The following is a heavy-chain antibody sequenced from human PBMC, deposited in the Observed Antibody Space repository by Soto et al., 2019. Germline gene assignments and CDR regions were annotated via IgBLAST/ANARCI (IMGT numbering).Heavy chain of an antibody. CDR1: GYSFTSYW. CDR3: ARPMYADSLDYGMDV. D-gene: IGHD3-9*01. V-gene: IGHV5-51*01. Sequence: GESLKISCKGSGYSFTSYWIGWVRQMPGKGLEWMGIIYPGDSDTRYSPSFQGQVTISADKSISTAYLRGSSLQASGTVMYYWARPMYADSLDYGMDVWGQGTTITSP. CDR2: IYPGDSDT. J-gene: IGHJ6*02.